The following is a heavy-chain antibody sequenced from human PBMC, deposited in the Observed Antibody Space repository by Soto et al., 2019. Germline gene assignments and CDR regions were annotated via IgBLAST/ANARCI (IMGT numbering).Heavy chain of an antibody. CDR1: GYTFTSYG. Sequence: APVTVSCKASGYTFTSYGISGPRQAPGQGLEWMGWISAYNGNTDYAQKLQGRVTMTTDTSTSTAYMELRSLRSDDTAVYYCARELGSATWWLRDRYYGMDVWGQGTTVTVSS. D-gene: IGHD5-12*01. J-gene: IGHJ6*02. CDR2: ISAYNGNT. V-gene: IGHV1-18*04. CDR3: ARELGSATWWLRDRYYGMDV.